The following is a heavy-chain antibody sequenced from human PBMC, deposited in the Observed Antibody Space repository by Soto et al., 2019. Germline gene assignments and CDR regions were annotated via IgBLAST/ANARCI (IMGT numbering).Heavy chain of an antibody. D-gene: IGHD3-3*01. CDR2: VYYNGFT. CDR1: GGSISSSSYY. V-gene: IGHV4-39*01. J-gene: IGHJ5*02. CDR3: ASMGDFWSGPGELDP. Sequence: QLQLRESGPGLVKPSETLSLTCTVSGGSISSSSYYWAWNRQSPGKGLEWIGSVYYNGFTYYNPSLKWRVTISVDTSKNQFSLKLTSVTAADTAVYYCASMGDFWSGPGELDPWGQGTLVTVSS.